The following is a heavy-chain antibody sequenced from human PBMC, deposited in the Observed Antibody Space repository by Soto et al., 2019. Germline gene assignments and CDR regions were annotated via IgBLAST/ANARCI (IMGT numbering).Heavy chain of an antibody. CDR1: GYTFTSYY. V-gene: IGHV1-46*01. CDR3: AREFREWELLLGWFDY. CDR2: INPSGGST. D-gene: IGHD1-26*01. J-gene: IGHJ4*02. Sequence: GASVKVSCKASGYTFTSYYMHWVRQAPGQGLEWMGIINPSGGSTSYAQKFQGRVTMTRDTSTSTVYMELSSLRSEDTAVYYCAREFREWELLLGWFDYWGQGTLGTVFS.